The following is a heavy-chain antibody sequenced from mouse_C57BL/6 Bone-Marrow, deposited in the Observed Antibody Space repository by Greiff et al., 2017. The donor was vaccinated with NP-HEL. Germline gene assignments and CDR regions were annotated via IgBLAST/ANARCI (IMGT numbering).Heavy chain of an antibody. CDR3: AYGNFCFDY. CDR2: IYPGDGDT. J-gene: IGHJ2*01. D-gene: IGHD2-10*02. CDR1: GYAFSSSW. Sequence: VQLQESGPELVKPGASVKISCKASGYAFSSSWMNWVKQRPGKGLEWIGRIYPGDGDTNYNGKFKGKATLTADKSSSTAYMQLSSLTSEDSAVYFCAYGNFCFDYWGQGTTLTVSS. V-gene: IGHV1-82*01.